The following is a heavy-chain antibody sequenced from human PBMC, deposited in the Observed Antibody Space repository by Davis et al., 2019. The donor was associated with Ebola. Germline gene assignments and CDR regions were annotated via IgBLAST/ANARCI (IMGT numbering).Heavy chain of an antibody. CDR2: IIPIFGTA. CDR3: ARDRRVAVAGRSSYYGMDV. J-gene: IGHJ6*02. V-gene: IGHV1-69*06. D-gene: IGHD6-19*01. Sequence: SVKVSCKASGGTFSSYAISWVRRAPGHGLEWMGGIIPIFGTANYAQKFQGRVTITADKSTSTAYMELSSLSSEDTAVYYCARDRRVAVAGRSSYYGMDVWGQGTTVTVS. CDR1: GGTFSSYA.